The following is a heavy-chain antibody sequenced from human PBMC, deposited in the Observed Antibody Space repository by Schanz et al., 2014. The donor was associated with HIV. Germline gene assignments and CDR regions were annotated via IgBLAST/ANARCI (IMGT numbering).Heavy chain of an antibody. J-gene: IGHJ4*02. D-gene: IGHD3-10*01. CDR1: GYTFSSYS. Sequence: QVQLVQSGAEVKKPGASVRVSCKASGYTFSSYSLSWVRQAPGQGLEGMGWISAYNGHPHYGQKFQGRFTMTSDTSTSTAYMELRNLRSDDTAVFYCARVGAGVTGFFDYWGQGTLVSVSS. V-gene: IGHV1-18*01. CDR2: ISAYNGHP. CDR3: ARVGAGVTGFFDY.